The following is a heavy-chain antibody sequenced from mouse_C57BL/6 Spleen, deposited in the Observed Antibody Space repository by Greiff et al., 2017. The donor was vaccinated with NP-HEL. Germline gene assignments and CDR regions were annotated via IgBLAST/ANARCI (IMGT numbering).Heavy chain of an antibody. J-gene: IGHJ1*03. CDR3: ARSGGYYSNYWYFDV. Sequence: VKLQQPGAELVMPGASVKLSCKASGYTFTSYWMHWVKQRPGQGLEWIGEIDPSDSYTNYNQKFKGKSTLTVDKSSSTAYMQLSSLTSEDSAVYYCARSGGYYSNYWYFDVWGTGTTVTVSS. CDR2: IDPSDSYT. D-gene: IGHD2-5*01. CDR1: GYTFTSYW. V-gene: IGHV1-69*01.